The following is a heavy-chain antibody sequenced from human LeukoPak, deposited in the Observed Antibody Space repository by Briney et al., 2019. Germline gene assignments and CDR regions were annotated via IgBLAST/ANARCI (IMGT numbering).Heavy chain of an antibody. D-gene: IGHD1-20*01. V-gene: IGHV3-74*01. J-gene: IGHJ3*02. CDR2: INSDGSST. CDR1: GFTFSSYW. CDR3: AREDYNWNDVNAFDI. Sequence: GGSLRLSCAASGFTFSSYWMHWVRQAPGKGLVWVSRINSDGSSTIYADSVKGRFTISRDNAKNTLYLQMNSLRAEDTAVYYCAREDYNWNDVNAFDIWGQGTMATVSS.